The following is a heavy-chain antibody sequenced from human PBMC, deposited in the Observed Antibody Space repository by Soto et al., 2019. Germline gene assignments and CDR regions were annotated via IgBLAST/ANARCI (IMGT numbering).Heavy chain of an antibody. V-gene: IGHV4-4*02. J-gene: IGHJ4*02. Sequence: QVQLQESGPGLVKPSGTLSLTCAVSGGSFTSNNWWTWVRQPPGQGLEWIGEIYRTGSTNYNPYLKSRASISLDTSENQFSLKVTSLTAADTAVYYCASRDPGTSVDYWGQGTLVTVSS. CDR2: IYRTGST. CDR1: GGSFTSNNW. CDR3: ASRDPGTSVDY. D-gene: IGHD1-7*01.